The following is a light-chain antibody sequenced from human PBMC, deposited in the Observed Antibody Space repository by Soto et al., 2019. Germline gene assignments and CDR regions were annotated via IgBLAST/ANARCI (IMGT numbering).Light chain of an antibody. V-gene: IGLV2-14*01. J-gene: IGLJ2*01. CDR3: SSYTRSSTRV. Sequence: SVLTQPASVSGSRGQSITISCTGTSSDVGGYNYVSWYQQHPGKAPKLMIYEVSNRPSGVSNRFSGSKSGNTASLTISGLQAEDEADYYCSSYTRSSTRVFGGGTKVTVL. CDR1: SSDVGGYNY. CDR2: EVS.